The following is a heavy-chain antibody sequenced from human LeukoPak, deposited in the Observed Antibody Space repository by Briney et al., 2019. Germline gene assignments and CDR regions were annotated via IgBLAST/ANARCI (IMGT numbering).Heavy chain of an antibody. CDR3: AKDPRASSAYYYDRLGY. J-gene: IGHJ4*02. CDR1: GFMFHDYA. Sequence: PGGSLRLSCAAPGFMFHDYAIHWVRQAPGKGLEWVSLISGDGGSTFYADSVKGRFTISRDSSKSTLNLQMNSLRVEDTAVYYCAKDPRASSAYYYDRLGYWGQGTLVTVSS. CDR2: ISGDGGST. V-gene: IGHV3-43*02. D-gene: IGHD3-22*01.